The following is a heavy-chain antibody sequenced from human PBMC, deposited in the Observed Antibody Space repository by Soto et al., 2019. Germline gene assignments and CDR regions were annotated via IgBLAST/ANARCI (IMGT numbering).Heavy chain of an antibody. V-gene: IGHV1-46*01. CDR2: INPSTSST. J-gene: IGHJ6*02. Sequence: ASLKVSCKASGYTFTSYYMHWVRQAPGQGLEWMGIINPSTSSTSYAQKIQGRDTMTRDTCTSTVSMELSSLRSEETAVYYCAGEVPGIAVAGGSDYGMDVWGQGTTVTVSS. CDR3: AGEVPGIAVAGGSDYGMDV. D-gene: IGHD6-19*01. CDR1: GYTFTSYY.